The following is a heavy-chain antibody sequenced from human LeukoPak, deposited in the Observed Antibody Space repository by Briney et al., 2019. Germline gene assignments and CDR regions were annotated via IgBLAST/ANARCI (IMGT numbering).Heavy chain of an antibody. CDR2: IYSGGST. D-gene: IGHD3-22*01. CDR1: GFTVSSNY. CDR3: ARAYYYDSSGGFDY. Sequence: AGSLRVSCAASGFTVSSNYMSWVRQAPGSGLEWVSVIYSGGSTYYADSMKGRFTISRDNSKNTLNLQMNSLRAEDTAVYYCARAYYYDSSGGFDYWGQGTLVTVSS. J-gene: IGHJ4*02. V-gene: IGHV3-53*01.